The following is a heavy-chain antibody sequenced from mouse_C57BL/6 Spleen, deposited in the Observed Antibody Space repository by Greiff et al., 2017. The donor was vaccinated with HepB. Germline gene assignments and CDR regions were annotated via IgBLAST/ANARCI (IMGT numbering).Heavy chain of an antibody. CDR3: ARGENDPFDY. CDR2: INPNNGGT. V-gene: IGHV1-26*01. J-gene: IGHJ2*01. Sequence: EVQLQQSGPELVKPGASVKISCKASGYTFTDYYMNWVKQSHGKSLEWIGDINPNNGGTSYNQKFKGKATLTVDKSSSTAYMELRSLTSEDSAVYYCARGENDPFDYWGQGTTLTVSS. CDR1: GYTFTDYY.